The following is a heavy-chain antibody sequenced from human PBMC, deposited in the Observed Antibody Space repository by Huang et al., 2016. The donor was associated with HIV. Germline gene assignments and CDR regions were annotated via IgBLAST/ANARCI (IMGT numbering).Heavy chain of an antibody. CDR2: IIPTRGTA. J-gene: IGHJ4*02. CDR1: GGSFRNFA. Sequence: QVQLVQSGAEVKKPGSSVKVSCKASGGSFRNFAIGWVRQAPGQGLEWMGGIIPTRGTANYAQKVQGRVTIIADESTSTAYMELSSLRSEDTAVYYCVTVDYYDTSGPQRGYFDNWGQGTLVTVSS. D-gene: IGHD3-22*01. CDR3: VTVDYYDTSGPQRGYFDN. V-gene: IGHV1-69*01.